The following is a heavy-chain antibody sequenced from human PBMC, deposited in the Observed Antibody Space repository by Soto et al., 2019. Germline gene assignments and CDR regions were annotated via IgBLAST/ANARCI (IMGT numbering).Heavy chain of an antibody. CDR2: INYNGVS. CDR3: GKMWVGATGNTGFDS. CDR1: GGSIYRSGYY. Sequence: NPSETLSLTCPVSGGSIYRSGYYWGWLRQPPGRRLEWSGNINYNGVSYSNPSLKSRVTISRDKSKKKFSLKLTSVTDADTTVYYCGKMWVGATGNTGFDSWGPGTLVTVSS. J-gene: IGHJ4*02. V-gene: IGHV4-39*01. D-gene: IGHD2-15*01.